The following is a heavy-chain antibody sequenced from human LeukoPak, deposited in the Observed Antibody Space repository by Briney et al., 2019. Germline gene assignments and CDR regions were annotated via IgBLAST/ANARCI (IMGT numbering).Heavy chain of an antibody. CDR1: GFTFSSHG. CDR2: ISSNGDRT. V-gene: IGHV3-64D*09. CDR3: VKGNSGSYYEAGIYYYYGMDV. Sequence: GGSLRLSCSASGFTFSSHGMYWVRQAPGKGLEYVSGISSNGDRTYYADSVKGSFTISRDNSKNTLYLQMTSLRAEDTAVFYCVKGNSGSYYEAGIYYYYGMDVWGQGTTVTVSS. J-gene: IGHJ6*02. D-gene: IGHD1-26*01.